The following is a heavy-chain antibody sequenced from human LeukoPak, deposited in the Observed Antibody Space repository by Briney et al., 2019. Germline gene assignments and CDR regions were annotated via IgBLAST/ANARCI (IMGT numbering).Heavy chain of an antibody. CDR2: ISGSGGST. D-gene: IGHD5-12*01. CDR1: GFTFSSYA. Sequence: GGSLRLSCAASGFTFSSYARSWVRQAPGKGLEWVSAISGSGGSTYYADSVKGRFTISRDNSKNKLYLQMNSLRAEDTAVYYCAKRYLQGMVATSLDYWGQGTLATVSS. CDR3: AKRYLQGMVATSLDY. J-gene: IGHJ4*02. V-gene: IGHV3-23*01.